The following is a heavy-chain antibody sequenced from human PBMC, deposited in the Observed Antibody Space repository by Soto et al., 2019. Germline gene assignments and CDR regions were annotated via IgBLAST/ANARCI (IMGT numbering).Heavy chain of an antibody. J-gene: IGHJ6*03. V-gene: IGHV1-58*02. CDR3: AAFGGYCSGGSCYDYYYYYMDV. D-gene: IGHD2-15*01. Sequence: SVKVSCKASGFTFTSSAMQWVRQARGQSLEWIGWIVVGSGNTNYAQKFQERVTITRDMSTSTAYMELSSLRSEDTAVYYCAAFGGYCSGGSCYDYYYYYMDVWGKGTTVTVSS. CDR2: IVVGSGNT. CDR1: GFTFTSSA.